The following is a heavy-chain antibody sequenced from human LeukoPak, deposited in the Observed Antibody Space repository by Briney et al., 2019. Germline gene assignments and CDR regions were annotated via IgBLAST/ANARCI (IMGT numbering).Heavy chain of an antibody. V-gene: IGHV3-23*01. CDR2: ITSGGGTT. CDR1: GFTFSNYA. J-gene: IGHJ4*02. Sequence: AGGSLRLSCAASGFTFSNYAMSWVRQAPGEALEWVSAITSGGGTTYYAGSVKGRFTISRDNSKNTLYLQMNSLRAEDTAVYYCARDPPRAAWVFDYWGQGTLVSVSS. CDR3: ARDPPRAAWVFDY. D-gene: IGHD6-25*01.